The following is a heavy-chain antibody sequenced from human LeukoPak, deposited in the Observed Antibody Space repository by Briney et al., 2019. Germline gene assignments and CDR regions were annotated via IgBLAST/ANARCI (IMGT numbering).Heavy chain of an antibody. CDR1: GLTFSSYG. J-gene: IGHJ3*02. Sequence: QPGGSLRLSCAASGLTFSSYGMHWVRQAPGKGLEWVAFIRYDGSNKYYADSVKGRFTISRHNSKHTLYRQMNSLRAEDTAVYSCAKERYYFASRGYYNDAFDIWGTGTMVTVS. CDR2: IRYDGSNK. CDR3: AKERYYFASRGYYNDAFDI. V-gene: IGHV3-30*02. D-gene: IGHD3-22*01.